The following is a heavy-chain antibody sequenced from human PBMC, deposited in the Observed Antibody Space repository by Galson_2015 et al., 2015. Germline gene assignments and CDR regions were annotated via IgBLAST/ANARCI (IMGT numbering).Heavy chain of an antibody. CDR2: ISSSSSYI. D-gene: IGHD2-2*02. Sequence: PLRLSCAASGFTFSSYSMNWVRQAPGKGLEWVSSISSSSSYIYYADSVKGRFTISRDNAKNSLYLQMNSLRAEDTAVYYCARGGYCSSTSCYIDYWGQGTLVTVSS. CDR3: ARGGYCSSTSCYIDY. CDR1: GFTFSSYS. J-gene: IGHJ4*02. V-gene: IGHV3-21*01.